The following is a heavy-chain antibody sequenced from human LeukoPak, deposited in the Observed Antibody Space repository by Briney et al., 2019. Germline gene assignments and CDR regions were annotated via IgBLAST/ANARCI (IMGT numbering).Heavy chain of an antibody. D-gene: IGHD5-24*01. Sequence: GGSLRLSCAASGFTFSDYWMSWVRQAPGKGLEWLANIKEDGSEKYYVDSVKGRFTISRDNAKNSLFLQMNSLRAEDTAIYYCAWLGYIDERIDYWGQGTLVTVSS. CDR2: IKEDGSEK. CDR1: GFTFSDYW. CDR3: AWLGYIDERIDY. V-gene: IGHV3-7*01. J-gene: IGHJ4*02.